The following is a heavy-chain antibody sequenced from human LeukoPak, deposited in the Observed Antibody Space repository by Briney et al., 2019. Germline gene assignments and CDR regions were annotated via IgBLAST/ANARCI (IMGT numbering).Heavy chain of an antibody. D-gene: IGHD2-2*01. J-gene: IGHJ4*02. CDR3: ARVRCSSNSCFPDY. V-gene: IGHV3-7*01. Sequence: GGSLRLSCAASGFTFSTYWMSWVRQAPGKGLERVANIKQDGSDKYYVDSVKGRFTISRDNAKNSLFPQMNSLRAEDTAVYYCARVRCSSNSCFPDYWGQGTLVTVSS. CDR1: GFTFSTYW. CDR2: IKQDGSDK.